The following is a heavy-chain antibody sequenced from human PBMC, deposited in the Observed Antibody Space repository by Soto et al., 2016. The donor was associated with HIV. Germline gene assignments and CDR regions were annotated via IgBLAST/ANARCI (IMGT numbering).Heavy chain of an antibody. V-gene: IGHV3-49*04. CDR2: IRRKSSGGT. D-gene: IGHD3-10*01. CDR3: TRARYYEYSNYYYYQEFDH. Sequence: EVQLVESGGGLVQPGRSLTLSCTVSGLNADDHLINWVRQAPGKGLEWVGFIRRKSSGGTEYAASVKGRFTISRDGSRNIAYLQMNSLKSDDTAVYYCTRARYYEYSNYYYYQEFDHWGQGTRVTVSS. CDR1: GLNADDHL. J-gene: IGHJ5*02.